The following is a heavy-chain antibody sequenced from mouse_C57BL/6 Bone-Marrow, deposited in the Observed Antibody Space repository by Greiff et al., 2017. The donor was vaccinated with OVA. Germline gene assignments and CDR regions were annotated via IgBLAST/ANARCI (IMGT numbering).Heavy chain of an antibody. CDR1: GYTFTSYG. CDR2: IYPRSGNT. CDR3: ARIGSSLYYFDY. Sequence: VQLQHSGAELARPGASVKLSCKASGYTFTSYGISWVKQRTGQGLEWIGEIYPRSGNTYYNEKFKGKATLTADKSSSTAYMELRSLTSEDSAVYFCARIGSSLYYFDYWGQGTTLTVSS. V-gene: IGHV1-81*01. D-gene: IGHD1-1*01. J-gene: IGHJ2*01.